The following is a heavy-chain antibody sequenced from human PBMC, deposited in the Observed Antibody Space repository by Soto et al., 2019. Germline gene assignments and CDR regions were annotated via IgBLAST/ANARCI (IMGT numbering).Heavy chain of an antibody. D-gene: IGHD3-22*01. CDR1: GGSFSGYY. Sequence: QVQLQQWGAGLLKPSETLSLTCAVYGGSFSGYYWSWIRQPPGKGLEWIGEINHSGSTNYNPSLKSRVTISVDTSKNQFSLKLISVTAADTAVYYCARVGYDRIDYWGQGTLVTVSS. CDR2: INHSGST. CDR3: ARVGYDRIDY. V-gene: IGHV4-34*01. J-gene: IGHJ4*02.